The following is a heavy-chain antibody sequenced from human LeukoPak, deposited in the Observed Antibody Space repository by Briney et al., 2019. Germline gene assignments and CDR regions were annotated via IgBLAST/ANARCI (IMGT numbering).Heavy chain of an antibody. J-gene: IGHJ6*02. CDR2: IIPILGIA. CDR1: GGTFSSYT. D-gene: IGHD3-22*01. V-gene: IGHV1-69*02. Sequence: SVKGSCKASGGTFSSYTISWVRQAPGQGLEWMGRIIPILGIANYAQKFQGRVTITADKSTSTAYMELSSLRSEDTAVYYCARAYYDSSGYYPVYYYGMDVWGQGTTVTVSS. CDR3: ARAYYDSSGYYPVYYYGMDV.